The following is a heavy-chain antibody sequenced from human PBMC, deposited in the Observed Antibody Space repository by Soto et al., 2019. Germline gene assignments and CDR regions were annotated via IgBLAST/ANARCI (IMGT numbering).Heavy chain of an antibody. Sequence: PSETLSLTCTVSGGSISSYYWSWIRQPAGKGLEWIGRIYTSGSTNYNPSLKSRVTMSVDTSKNQFSLKLSSVTAADTAVYYCARDSALWFGEFSPSNWFDPWGQGTLVTVS. CDR3: ARDSALWFGEFSPSNWFDP. D-gene: IGHD3-10*01. V-gene: IGHV4-4*07. CDR1: GGSISSYY. CDR2: IYTSGST. J-gene: IGHJ5*02.